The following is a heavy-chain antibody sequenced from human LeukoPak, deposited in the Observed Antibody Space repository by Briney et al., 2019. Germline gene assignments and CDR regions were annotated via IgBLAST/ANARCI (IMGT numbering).Heavy chain of an antibody. J-gene: IGHJ4*02. CDR1: GYTLTELS. CDR2: FDPEDGET. CDR3: ASHPRGYGDYEGSFDY. V-gene: IGHV1-24*01. D-gene: IGHD4-17*01. Sequence: ASVKVSCKVSGYTLTELSMHWVRQAPGKGLEWMGGFDPEDGETIYAQKFQGRVTMTEDTSTDTAYMELSSLRSEDTAVYYCASHPRGYGDYEGSFDYWGQGTLVTVSS.